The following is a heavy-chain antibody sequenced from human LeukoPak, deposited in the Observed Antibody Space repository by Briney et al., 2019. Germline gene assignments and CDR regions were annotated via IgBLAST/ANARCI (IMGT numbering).Heavy chain of an antibody. V-gene: IGHV4-31*03. CDR3: ARSTRYCSSTSCPYYLDY. J-gene: IGHJ4*02. CDR1: GDSFSGGGFY. D-gene: IGHD2-2*01. Sequence: SQTLSLTCTVSGDSFSGGGFYWSWIRQLPGKGPEWIGFIFYSGTTYYNPSLKSRVTISVDTSKNQFSLKLSSVTAADTAVYYCARSTRYCSSTSCPYYLDYWGQGTLVTVSS. CDR2: IFYSGTT.